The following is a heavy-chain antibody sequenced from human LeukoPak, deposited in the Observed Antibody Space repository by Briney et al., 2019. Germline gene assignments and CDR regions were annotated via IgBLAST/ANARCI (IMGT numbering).Heavy chain of an antibody. CDR1: GFTVSTYW. CDR2: LSSDGRST. CDR3: ARSYNYRFDY. Sequence: GGSLRLSCEVYGFTVSTYWMHWVRQGPGKGLEWDARLSSDGRSTNYADFVKGRATISRDNAENTLFLEMSGLRADDTAVYYCARSYNYRFDYWGQGTLVVVSS. J-gene: IGHJ4*02. D-gene: IGHD3-22*01. V-gene: IGHV3-74*01.